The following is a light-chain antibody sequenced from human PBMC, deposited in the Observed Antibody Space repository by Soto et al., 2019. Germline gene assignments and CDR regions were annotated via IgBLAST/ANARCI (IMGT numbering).Light chain of an antibody. V-gene: IGKV1-17*01. J-gene: IGKJ5*01. Sequence: DIQMTQSPSSLSASVGDRVTITCRASQGIRSDLNWYQQKPGKAPKRLIYGASSLQSGVPSRFSGSGSRTEFTLTISSLQPEDFVTYYCLHQNNYPITFGEGTRLEMK. CDR2: GAS. CDR3: LHQNNYPIT. CDR1: QGIRSD.